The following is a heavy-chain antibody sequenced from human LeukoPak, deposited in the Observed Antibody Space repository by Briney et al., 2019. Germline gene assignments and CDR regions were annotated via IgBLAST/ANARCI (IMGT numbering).Heavy chain of an antibody. CDR1: GFTFSGYA. Sequence: PGGSLRLSCAASGFTFSGYAMSWVRQAPGKGLEWVSAISGSGGSTYYADSVKGRFTISRDNAKNSLYLQMNSLRAEDTAVYYCARDLFSGYGWGQGTLVTVSS. J-gene: IGHJ4*02. CDR2: ISGSGGST. CDR3: ARDLFSGYG. V-gene: IGHV3-23*01. D-gene: IGHD5-12*01.